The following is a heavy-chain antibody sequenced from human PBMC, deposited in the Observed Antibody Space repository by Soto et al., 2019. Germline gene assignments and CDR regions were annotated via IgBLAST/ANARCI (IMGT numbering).Heavy chain of an antibody. Sequence: ASVKVSCKVSGYTLTELSMHWVRQAPGKGLEWMGGFDPEDGETIYAQKFQGRVTMTEDTSTDTAYMELSSLRSEDTAVYYCATVRAAAGPIFYWGQGTLVTVSS. D-gene: IGHD6-13*01. CDR1: GYTLTELS. CDR3: ATVRAAAGPIFY. V-gene: IGHV1-24*01. J-gene: IGHJ4*02. CDR2: FDPEDGET.